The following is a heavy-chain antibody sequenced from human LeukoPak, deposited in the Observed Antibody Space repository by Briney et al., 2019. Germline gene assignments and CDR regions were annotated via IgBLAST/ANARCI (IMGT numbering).Heavy chain of an antibody. CDR3: ALGSTTGWHAFDI. CDR1: GYTFTGYY. J-gene: IGHJ3*02. Sequence: ASVKVSCKASGYTFTGYYMHWVRQAPGQGLEWMGRINPNSGGTNYAQKFQGRVTMTRDTSISTAYMELSRLRSDDTAVYYCALGSTTGWHAFDIWGQGTMVTVSS. D-gene: IGHD1-26*01. CDR2: INPNSGGT. V-gene: IGHV1-2*06.